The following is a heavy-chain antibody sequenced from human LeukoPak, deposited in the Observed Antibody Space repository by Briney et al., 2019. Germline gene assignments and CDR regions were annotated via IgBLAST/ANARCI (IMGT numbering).Heavy chain of an antibody. V-gene: IGHV3-23*01. D-gene: IGHD3-3*01. CDR1: GFSFSSNV. Sequence: GGSLRLSCAASGFSFSSNVMIWVRQAPGKGLEWVSSIPASGGSTYYADSVKGRFTISRDNSKNSLYLQMNSLRAEDTAVYYCARGDYDFWSGYYFDYWGQGTLVTVSS. CDR3: ARGDYDFWSGYYFDY. J-gene: IGHJ4*02. CDR2: IPASGGST.